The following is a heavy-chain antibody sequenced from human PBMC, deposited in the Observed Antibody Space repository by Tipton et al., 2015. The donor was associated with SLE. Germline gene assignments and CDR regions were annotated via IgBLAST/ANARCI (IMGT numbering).Heavy chain of an antibody. D-gene: IGHD2-8*01. CDR3: ARTMVGRPDACDI. V-gene: IGHV3-7*01. J-gene: IGHJ3*02. Sequence: SLRLSCAASGFTFSRHWMTWVRQAPGKGLEWVANINQDGSEKYYVDSVKGRFTISRDNAKDSLDLQMNGLRAEDAAVYYCARTMVGRPDACDIWGRGTLVTVSS. CDR1: GFTFSRHW. CDR2: INQDGSEK.